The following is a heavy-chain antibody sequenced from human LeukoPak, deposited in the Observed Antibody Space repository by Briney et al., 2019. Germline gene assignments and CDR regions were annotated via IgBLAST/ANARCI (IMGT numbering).Heavy chain of an antibody. CDR3: AREMATIGRGAFDI. J-gene: IGHJ3*02. CDR2: ISYDGLNK. V-gene: IGHV3-30-3*01. Sequence: GGSLRLSCAASGFXFSNYAIHWVRQAPGKGQEWVAVISYDGLNKYYADSVKGRFTISRANSKNTLYLQMNSLRAEDTAVYYCAREMATIGRGAFDIWGQGTIVTVSS. D-gene: IGHD5-24*01. CDR1: GFXFSNYA.